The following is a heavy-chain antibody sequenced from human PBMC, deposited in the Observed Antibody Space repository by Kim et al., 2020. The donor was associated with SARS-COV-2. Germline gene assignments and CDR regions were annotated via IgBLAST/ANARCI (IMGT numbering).Heavy chain of an antibody. Sequence: VKGRFTISRDNSKNKLYLQMNSLRAEDTAVYYCASGGWFGELLSSYGMDVWGQGTTVTVSS. CDR3: ASGGWFGELLSSYGMDV. D-gene: IGHD3-10*01. V-gene: IGHV3-30*01. J-gene: IGHJ6*02.